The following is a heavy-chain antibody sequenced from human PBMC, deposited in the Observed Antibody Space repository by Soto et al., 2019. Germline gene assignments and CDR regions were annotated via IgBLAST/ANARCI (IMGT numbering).Heavy chain of an antibody. CDR2: IYHSGST. D-gene: IGHD3-10*01. J-gene: IGHJ4*02. Sequence: PSETLSLTCAVSGGSISSGGYSWSWIRQPPGKGLEWIGYIYHSGSTYYNPSLKSRVTISVDRSKNQFSLKLSSVTAADTAVYYCAGRDGSGSPPRIVDYWGQGTLVTVS. CDR3: AGRDGSGSPPRIVDY. V-gene: IGHV4-30-2*01. CDR1: GGSISSGGYS.